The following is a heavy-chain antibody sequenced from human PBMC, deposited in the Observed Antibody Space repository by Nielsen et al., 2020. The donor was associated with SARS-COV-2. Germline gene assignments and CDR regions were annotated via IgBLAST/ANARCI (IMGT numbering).Heavy chain of an antibody. Sequence: WIRQPPGKGLEWVSSIRGSGGSTYYADSVKGRFTISRDNSKNTLYLQMNSLRAEDTAVYYCARAAGYCSGGSCYSGGWFDPWGQGTLVTVSS. D-gene: IGHD2-15*01. CDR2: IRGSGGST. CDR3: ARAAGYCSGGSCYSGGWFDP. J-gene: IGHJ5*02. V-gene: IGHV3-23*01.